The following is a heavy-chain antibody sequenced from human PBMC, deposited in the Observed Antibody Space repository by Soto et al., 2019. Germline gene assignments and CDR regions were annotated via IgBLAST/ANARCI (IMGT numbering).Heavy chain of an antibody. V-gene: IGHV1-8*01. J-gene: IGHJ3*02. CDR2: MNPNSGNT. CDR1: GYTFTSYD. CDR3: AKSVAATGDAFDI. D-gene: IGHD2-15*01. Sequence: ASVKVSCKASGYTFTSYDINWVRQATGQGLEWMGWMNPNSGNTGYAQKFQGRVTMTRNTSISTAYMELSSLRSEDTAVYYCAKSVAATGDAFDIWGQGTMVTVSS.